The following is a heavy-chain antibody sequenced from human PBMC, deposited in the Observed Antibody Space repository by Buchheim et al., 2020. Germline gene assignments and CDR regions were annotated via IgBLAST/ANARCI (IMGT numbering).Heavy chain of an antibody. CDR2: IDPSDSYT. J-gene: IGHJ4*02. Sequence: EVQLVQSGAEVKKPGESLTISCKASGYSFTSNWISWVRQMPGKGLEWMGRIDPSDSYTNYSPSFQGHVTISLDKSISTAYLHLSSLKASDTAMYYCARNPRGIAVAEYDYWGQGTL. CDR1: GYSFTSNW. D-gene: IGHD6-19*01. CDR3: ARNPRGIAVAEYDY. V-gene: IGHV5-10-1*01.